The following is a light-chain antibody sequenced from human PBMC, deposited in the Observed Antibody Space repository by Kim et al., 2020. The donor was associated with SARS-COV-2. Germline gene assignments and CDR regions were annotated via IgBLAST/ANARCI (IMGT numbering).Light chain of an antibody. CDR1: QNIASY. J-gene: IGKJ3*01. Sequence: GDRVIITCRPSQNIASYLNWYQQKPGKAPKLLISSASTLESGVSSRFSGSGYGTEFTLTISSLQPEDFATYYCQQSYTTPFTFAPGTKV. CDR2: SAS. CDR3: QQSYTTPFT. V-gene: IGKV1-39*01.